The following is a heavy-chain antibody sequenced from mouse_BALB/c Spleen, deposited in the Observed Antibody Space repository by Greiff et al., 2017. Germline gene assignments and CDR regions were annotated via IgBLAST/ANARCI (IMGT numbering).Heavy chain of an antibody. Sequence: EVQVVESGGGLVQPGGSLKLSCAASGFTFSSYTMSWVRQTPEKRLEWVAYISNGGGSTYYPDTVKGRFTISRDNAKNTLYLQMSSLKSEDTAMYYCARNDGYYVDYWGQGTTLTVSS. V-gene: IGHV5-12-2*01. D-gene: IGHD2-3*01. CDR2: ISNGGGST. CDR3: ARNDGYYVDY. J-gene: IGHJ2*01. CDR1: GFTFSSYT.